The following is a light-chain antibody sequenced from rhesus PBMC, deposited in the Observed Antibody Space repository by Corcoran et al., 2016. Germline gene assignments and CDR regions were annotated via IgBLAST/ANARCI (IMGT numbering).Light chain of an antibody. Sequence: QSAPAQPPSVSGSPGQSVTISCTGTSSDFGGYNYVSWYQQHPGKAPKLMIYDVSKRPSGVSDRFSGSKSGNTASLTISGLQAEDEADYYWCSYTPSSTFIFGAGTRLTVL. CDR1: SSDFGGYNY. CDR2: DVS. CDR3: CSYTPSSTFI. V-gene: IGLV2S7*01. J-gene: IGLJ1*01.